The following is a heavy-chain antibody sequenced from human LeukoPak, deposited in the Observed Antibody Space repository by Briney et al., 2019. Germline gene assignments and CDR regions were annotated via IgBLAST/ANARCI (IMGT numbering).Heavy chain of an antibody. Sequence: GGSLRLSCAAAGFTVSSNYMSWVRQAPGKGLEWVSSISASGVMTYYADSVKGRFTVSRDNSNNSFFLQMKSLTAADTAVYYCAKDRSIGTYYTFDHWGQGTLVTVSS. CDR2: ISASGVMT. J-gene: IGHJ4*02. V-gene: IGHV3-23*01. CDR1: GFTVSSNY. CDR3: AKDRSIGTYYTFDH. D-gene: IGHD1-26*01.